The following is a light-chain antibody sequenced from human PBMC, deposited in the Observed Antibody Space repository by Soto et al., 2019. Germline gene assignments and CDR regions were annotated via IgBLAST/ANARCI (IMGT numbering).Light chain of an antibody. J-gene: IGKJ1*01. CDR2: AAS. CDR3: QHYNDWRWT. V-gene: IGKV3-15*01. CDR1: QSISSK. Sequence: EIVMTQSPATLSVSPGEGATPSCRASQSISSKLAWYQQKPGQAPRLLIYAASTRATGVPARFSGSGSGTECTLTISSLQSEDLAVYYCQHYNDWRWTFGQGTKVEIK.